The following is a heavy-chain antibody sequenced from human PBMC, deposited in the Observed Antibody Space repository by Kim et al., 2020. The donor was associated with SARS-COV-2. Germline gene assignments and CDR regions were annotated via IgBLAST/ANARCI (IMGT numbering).Heavy chain of an antibody. CDR2: ISDTGGTT. Sequence: GGSLRLSCAGSEFTFSGYAMSWVRQTPGKGLEWVSAISDTGGTTHYADSVKGRFTISRDNSKSTLYLQMNSLRAEDTAVYYCAKKLPGLNNFDSWGQGTLVTVSS. CDR3: AKKLPGLNNFDS. CDR1: EFTFSGYA. J-gene: IGHJ4*02. V-gene: IGHV3-23*01.